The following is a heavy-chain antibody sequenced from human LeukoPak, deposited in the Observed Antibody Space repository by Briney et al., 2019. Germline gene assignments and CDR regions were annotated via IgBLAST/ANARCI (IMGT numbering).Heavy chain of an antibody. CDR1: GFTFSSYG. V-gene: IGHV3-30*03. CDR2: ISYDGSNK. J-gene: IGHJ4*02. CDR3: ARDWVEGTAMVTGFDY. Sequence: GGSLRLSCAASGFTFSSYGMHWVRQAPGKGLEWVAVISYDGSNKYYADSVKGRFTISRDNSKNTLYLQMNSLRAEDTAVYYCARDWVEGTAMVTGFDYWGQGTLVTVSS. D-gene: IGHD5-18*01.